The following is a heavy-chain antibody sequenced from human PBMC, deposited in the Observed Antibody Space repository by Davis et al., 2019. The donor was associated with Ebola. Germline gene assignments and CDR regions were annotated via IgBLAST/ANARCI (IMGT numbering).Heavy chain of an antibody. CDR1: GYTFTSYD. CDR2: MNPNSGNT. D-gene: IGHD6-19*01. CDR3: ARGRSGSSGCCGWYFDL. Sequence: ASEKVSCKASGYTFTSYDINWVRQATGQGLEWMRWMNPNSGNTGYAQKFQGRVTMTRNTSISTAYMELSSLRSEDTAVYYCARGRSGSSGCCGWYFDLWGRGTLVTVSS. J-gene: IGHJ2*01. V-gene: IGHV1-8*01.